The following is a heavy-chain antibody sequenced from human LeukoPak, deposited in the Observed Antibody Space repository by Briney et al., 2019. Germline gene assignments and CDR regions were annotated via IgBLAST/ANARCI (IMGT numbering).Heavy chain of an antibody. CDR1: GYTFTSYY. D-gene: IGHD2-2*01. CDR3: AREGPLAENEAGSTFDI. J-gene: IGHJ3*02. V-gene: IGHV1-46*01. Sequence: GASVKVSCKASGYTFTSYYTHWVRQAPGQGLEWMGIINPSGGSTSYAQKFQGRVTMTRDMSTSTVYMELSSLRSEDTAVYYCAREGPLAENEAGSTFDIWGQGTMVTVSS. CDR2: INPSGGST.